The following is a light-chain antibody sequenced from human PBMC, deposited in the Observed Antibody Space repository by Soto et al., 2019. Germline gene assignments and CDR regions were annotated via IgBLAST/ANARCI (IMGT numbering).Light chain of an antibody. CDR1: QSITNY. J-gene: IGKJ1*01. V-gene: IGKV1-39*01. Sequence: DIQITQSPSSLSASVLETVTITCRASQSITNYLTWFQQKPGKAPSLLIFAADNLQDGVPSRFSGSGSGRDFSLTISSLQPEDSATYYCQQSYDMPWTFGQGTKV. CDR2: AAD. CDR3: QQSYDMPWT.